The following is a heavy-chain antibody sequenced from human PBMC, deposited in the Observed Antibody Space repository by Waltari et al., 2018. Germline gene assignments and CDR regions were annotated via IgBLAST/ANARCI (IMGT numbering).Heavy chain of an antibody. Sequence: HLQESGPGLVKPSETLSLTCAVSGGSISSTSYYWGWIRQPPGNGLEWIGNIYYGVSTYYNPSLRSRVTMSAETSKNQFSLKLSSVTAADTAVYYCARHGGDRWLYNSRTPTHIDYWGQGILVTVSS. V-gene: IGHV4-39*01. CDR1: GGSISSTSYY. CDR2: IYYGVST. J-gene: IGHJ4*02. CDR3: ARHGGDRWLYNSRTPTHIDY. D-gene: IGHD3-22*01.